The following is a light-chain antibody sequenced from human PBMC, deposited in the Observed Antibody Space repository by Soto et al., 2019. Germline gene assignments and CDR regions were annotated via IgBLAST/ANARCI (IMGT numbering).Light chain of an antibody. V-gene: IGLV1-40*01. Sequence: QSVLTQPPSVSGAPGQRVTISCTGSSSNIGAGYDVHWYQQLPGTAPKLLIYGNSNRPSGVPDRFSGSKSGTSASLAITGRQAEDEADYYCQSYDSRLSGYVFGTGTQVTVL. CDR2: GNS. CDR3: QSYDSRLSGYV. CDR1: SSNIGAGYD. J-gene: IGLJ1*01.